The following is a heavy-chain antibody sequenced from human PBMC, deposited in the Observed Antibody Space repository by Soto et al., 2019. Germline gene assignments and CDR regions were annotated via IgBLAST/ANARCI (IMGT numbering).Heavy chain of an antibody. J-gene: IGHJ5*02. CDR2: IYPGDSDT. D-gene: IGHD3-3*01. V-gene: IGHV5-51*01. CDR3: ARSRPVRWGPGRNWFDP. CDR1: GYSFTSYW. Sequence: LKISCKGSGYSFTSYWIGWVRQMPGKGLEWMGIIYPGDSDTRYSPSFQGQVTISADKSISTAYLQWSSLKASDTAMYYCARSRPVRWGPGRNWFDPWGQGTLVTVSS.